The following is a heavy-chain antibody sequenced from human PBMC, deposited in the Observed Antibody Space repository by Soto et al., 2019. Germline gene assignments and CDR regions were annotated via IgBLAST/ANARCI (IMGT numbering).Heavy chain of an antibody. J-gene: IGHJ4*02. V-gene: IGHV1-2*02. CDR1: GYTFTGYY. D-gene: IGHD3-9*01. CDR2: INPNSGGT. CDR3: ARVRPYYDILTGYLYSFDY. Sequence: ASVKVSCKASGYTFTGYYMHWVRQAPGQGLEWMGWINPNSGGTNYAQKFQGRVTMTRDTSISTAYMELSRLRSDDTAVYYCARVRPYYDILTGYLYSFDYWGQGTLVTVSS.